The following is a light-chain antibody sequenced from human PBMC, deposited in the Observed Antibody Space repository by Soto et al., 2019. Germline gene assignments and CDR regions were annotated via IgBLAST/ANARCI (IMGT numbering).Light chain of an antibody. J-gene: IGKJ1*01. CDR2: DAS. Sequence: DIQMTQSPSTLSASVGDRVTITCRASQSISSWLAWYQQKPGKAPKLLIYDASSLESGVPSRFSGSGSGTEFTLTISSLQPDNVATYYCQQYNSYPTSAFGQGTKVEIK. CDR3: QQYNSYPTSA. CDR1: QSISSW. V-gene: IGKV1-5*01.